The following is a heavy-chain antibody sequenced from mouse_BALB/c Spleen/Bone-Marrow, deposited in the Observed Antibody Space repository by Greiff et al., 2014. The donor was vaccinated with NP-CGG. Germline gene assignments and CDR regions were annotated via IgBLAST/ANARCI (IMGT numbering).Heavy chain of an antibody. CDR3: VRAPPITSVVTRDY. V-gene: IGHV1S29*02. D-gene: IGHD1-1*01. CDR1: GYPFTDYN. Sequence: VQLQQSGPELVKPGASVKISCKASGYPFTDYNMHWVKQSHGKSLEWIGYIYPHTSDTGYNQKFRNKATLIVDISSSTAYMVLRSLTSEDSAVYYCVRAPPITSVVTRDYWGQGTTLTVSS. J-gene: IGHJ2*01. CDR2: IYPHTSDT.